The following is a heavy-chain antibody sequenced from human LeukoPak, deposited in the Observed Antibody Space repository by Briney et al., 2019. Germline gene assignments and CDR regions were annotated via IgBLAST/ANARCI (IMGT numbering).Heavy chain of an antibody. V-gene: IGHV3-23*01. J-gene: IGHJ4*02. CDR3: AREVGDFDY. CDR2: ISGSGGTT. CDR1: GFTFANYA. Sequence: GGSLRLSCAASGFTFANYAVTWVRQAPGKGLEWVSSISGSGGTTYYADSVKGRFTISRDNSRNTLYLQMSSLRAEDTAVYYCAREVGDFDYWGQGTLATVSS. D-gene: IGHD1-26*01.